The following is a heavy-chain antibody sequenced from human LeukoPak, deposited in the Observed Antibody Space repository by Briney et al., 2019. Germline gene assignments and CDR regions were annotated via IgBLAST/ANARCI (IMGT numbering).Heavy chain of an antibody. CDR2: IGYTGTST. CDR3: ARDLTGKYYIAY. CDR1: GFNFSSFG. Sequence: HPGGSLRLSCAASGFNFSSFGMHWVRQAPGEGLEWVAYIGYTGTSTYYADSVKGRFTISRDNSKNTVHLQMNSLRAADTALYSCARDLTGKYYIAYWGQGTLVTVSS. V-gene: IGHV3-30*02. J-gene: IGHJ4*02. D-gene: IGHD2-8*02.